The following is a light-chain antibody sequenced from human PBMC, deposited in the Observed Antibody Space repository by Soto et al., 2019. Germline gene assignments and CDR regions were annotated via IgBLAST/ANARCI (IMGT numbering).Light chain of an antibody. CDR2: GAS. CDR1: HSVRSN. V-gene: IGKV3-15*01. J-gene: IGKJ2*01. CDR3: QQYDNWPPYT. Sequence: EIMMTQSPATLSVSPGDTATLSCRASHSVRSNLAWYQQRPGQAPRLLIYGASTRATDIPARFSGSGSGTEFTLTISSLQAEDFAIYYCQQYDNWPPYTFGQGTKLEIK.